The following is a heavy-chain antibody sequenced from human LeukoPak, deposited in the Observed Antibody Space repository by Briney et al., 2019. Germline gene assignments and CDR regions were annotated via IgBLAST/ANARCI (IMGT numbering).Heavy chain of an antibody. CDR3: ARDSGAYDFWSGFFRMDV. Sequence: SVKVSCKASGGTFSSYAISWVRQAPGQGLEWMGRIIPIFGTANYAQKFQGRVTITADKSTSTAYMGLSSLRSEDTAVYYCARDSGAYDFWSGFFRMDVWGKGTTVTVSS. CDR1: GGTFSSYA. D-gene: IGHD3-3*01. CDR2: IIPIFGTA. V-gene: IGHV1-69*06. J-gene: IGHJ6*03.